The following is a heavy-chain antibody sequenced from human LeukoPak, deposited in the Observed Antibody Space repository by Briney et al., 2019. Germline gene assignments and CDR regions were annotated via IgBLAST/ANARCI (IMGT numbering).Heavy chain of an antibody. V-gene: IGHV1-18*01. D-gene: IGHD3-10*01. CDR1: GYTFTSYG. J-gene: IGHJ5*02. CDR3: ARDPSYGSGTNHWFDP. CDR2: ISAYNGNT. Sequence: ASVKVSCKASGYTFTSYGISWVRQAPGQGLEWMGRISAYNGNTNYAQKLQGRVTMTTDTSTSTAYMELRSLRSDDTAVYYCARDPSYGSGTNHWFDPWGQGTLVTVSS.